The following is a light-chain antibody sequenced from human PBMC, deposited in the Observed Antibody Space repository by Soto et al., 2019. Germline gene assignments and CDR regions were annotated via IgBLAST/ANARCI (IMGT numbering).Light chain of an antibody. CDR3: QQYKNRPL. Sequence: ENVLRQSPGTLSLSPGERATLSCRASESVSNIYVAWYQQKPGQAPRLLIYGASRRATGVPARLSGSGSGTEFTLTISRMKSEDSAVYYCQQYKNRPLFGQGTRLEIK. CDR2: GAS. V-gene: IGKV3-15*01. J-gene: IGKJ5*01. CDR1: ESVSNI.